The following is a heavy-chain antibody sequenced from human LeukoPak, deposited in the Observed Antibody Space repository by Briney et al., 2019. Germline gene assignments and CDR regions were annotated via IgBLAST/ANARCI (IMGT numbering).Heavy chain of an antibody. V-gene: IGHV3-48*01. J-gene: IGHJ4*02. CDR1: GFTFSSYW. CDR3: ARDLLYPYYGSGSYLAD. CDR2: ISSSSSTV. Sequence: GGSLRLSCAASGFTFSSYWMNWVRQAPGKGLEWVSYISSSSSTVYYADSVKGRFTISRDNAKNSLYLQMNSLRAEDTAVYYCARDLLYPYYGSGSYLADWGQGTLVTVSS. D-gene: IGHD3-10*01.